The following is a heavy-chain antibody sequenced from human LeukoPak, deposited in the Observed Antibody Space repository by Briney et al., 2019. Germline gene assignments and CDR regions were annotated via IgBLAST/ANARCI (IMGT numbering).Heavy chain of an antibody. D-gene: IGHD3-3*01. CDR1: GGSISSHY. J-gene: IGHJ4*02. Sequence: SETLSLTCTVSGGSISSHYWSWIRQPPGKGLEWIGYIYYSGSTNYNPSLKCRVTISVDTSKNQFSLKLSSVTAADTAVYYCARADLEWLLYFDYWGQGTLVTVSS. V-gene: IGHV4-59*11. CDR3: ARADLEWLLYFDY. CDR2: IYYSGST.